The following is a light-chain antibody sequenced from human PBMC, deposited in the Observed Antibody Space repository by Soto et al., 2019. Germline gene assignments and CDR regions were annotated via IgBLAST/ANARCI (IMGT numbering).Light chain of an antibody. CDR3: QQYGNFTST. Sequence: DLQMTQSPSSLSASVGDRVTITCQASQDISNRLKWYQQKVGKAPNLLIYDVSNLETEVPSRFSGSGSGTDFTFTISSLQQEDFATYYCQQYGNFTSTFGQGTKLEIK. V-gene: IGKV1-33*01. J-gene: IGKJ2*01. CDR1: QDISNR. CDR2: DVS.